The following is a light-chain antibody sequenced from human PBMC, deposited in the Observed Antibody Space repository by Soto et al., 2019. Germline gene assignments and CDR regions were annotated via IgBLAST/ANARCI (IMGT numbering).Light chain of an antibody. CDR1: QSVLYSSNNKNY. CDR3: QQYYSTHWT. J-gene: IGKJ1*01. V-gene: IGKV4-1*01. Sequence: DIVMTQSPDSLAVSLGERATINCKSSQSVLYSSNNKNYLAWYQQKPGQPPKLLIYWASTRESGVPDRFSGSGSGTDFTLTISILQAEDVAVYYCQQYYSTHWTFGQGTKVEIK. CDR2: WAS.